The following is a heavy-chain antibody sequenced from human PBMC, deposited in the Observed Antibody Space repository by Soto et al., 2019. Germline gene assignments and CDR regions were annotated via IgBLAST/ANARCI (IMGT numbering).Heavy chain of an antibody. CDR1: GFTFSSYW. J-gene: IGHJ4*02. CDR3: ARQSDPHCGGDCTFLGY. CDR2: IKQDGSEK. V-gene: IGHV3-7*05. Sequence: GGSLRLSCAASGFTFSSYWMSWVRQAPGKGLEWVANIKQDGSEKYYVDSVKGRFTISRDNAKNSLYLQMNSLRAEDTAVYYCARQSDPHCGGDCTFLGYWGQGTLVTVSS. D-gene: IGHD2-21*02.